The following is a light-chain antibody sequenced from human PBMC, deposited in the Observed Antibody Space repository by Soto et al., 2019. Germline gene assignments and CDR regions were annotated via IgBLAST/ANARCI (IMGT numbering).Light chain of an antibody. CDR1: QSISTST. CDR3: HHYET. Sequence: EIVLSQSPGTLSLSPGERATLACRASQSISTSTLAWYQQKPGQAPRLLIYSASRGATGFPARFSGSGSGTDFTLTISRLEPEDFTVYYCHHYETFGQGTKVDIK. J-gene: IGKJ1*01. V-gene: IGKV3-20*01. CDR2: SAS.